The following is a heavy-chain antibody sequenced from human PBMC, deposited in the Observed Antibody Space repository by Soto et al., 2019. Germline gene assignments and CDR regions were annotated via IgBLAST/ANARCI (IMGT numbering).Heavy chain of an antibody. D-gene: IGHD6-25*01. CDR2: IYYSGST. V-gene: IGHV4-59*01. J-gene: IGHJ5*02. Sequence: QVQLQESGPGLVKHSETLSLTCTVSGGSISSYYWSWIRQPPGKGLEWIGYIYYSGSTNYNPSLKSRVTISVDTSKNQFSLKLSSVTAADTAVYYCARPHGGSSGWDNWFDPWGQGTLVTVSS. CDR3: ARPHGGSSGWDNWFDP. CDR1: GGSISSYY.